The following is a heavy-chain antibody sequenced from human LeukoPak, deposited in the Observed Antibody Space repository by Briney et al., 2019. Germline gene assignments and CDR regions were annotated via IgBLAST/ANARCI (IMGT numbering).Heavy chain of an antibody. J-gene: IGHJ6*03. CDR3: ARENSAAIHYYYMDV. CDR1: GYTFTSYY. Sequence: ASVKVSCKASGYTFTSYYMHWVRQAPGQGLEWMGIINPSGGSTSYAQKFQGRVTMTRDMSTSTVYMELSSLRSEDTAVYYCARENSAAIHYYYMDVWGKGTTVTVSS. D-gene: IGHD2-2*01. CDR2: INPSGGST. V-gene: IGHV1-46*01.